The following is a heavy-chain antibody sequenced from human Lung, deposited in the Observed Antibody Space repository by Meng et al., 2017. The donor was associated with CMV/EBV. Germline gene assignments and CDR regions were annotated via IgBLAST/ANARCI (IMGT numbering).Heavy chain of an antibody. V-gene: IGHV3-48*03. CDR2: ISSSSSII. J-gene: IGHJ4*02. CDR1: GFTFSSYE. D-gene: IGHD6-13*01. Sequence: GGSLRLXCAASGFTFSSYEMNWVRQAPGKGLEWVSYISSSSSIIYYADSVKGRFTVSRDNAENSLYLQMNSLRAEDTAVYYCARDRAVAAADYWRQGTLVTVSS. CDR3: ARDRAVAAADY.